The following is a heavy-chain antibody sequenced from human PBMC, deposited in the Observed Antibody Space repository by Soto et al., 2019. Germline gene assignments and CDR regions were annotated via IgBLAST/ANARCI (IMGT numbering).Heavy chain of an antibody. V-gene: IGHV4-59*01. D-gene: IGHD6-13*01. CDR1: GGSISSYY. J-gene: IGHJ5*02. Sequence: SETLSLTCTVSGGSISSYYWSWIRQPPGKGLEWIGYIYYSGSTNYNPSLKSRVTISVDTSKNQFSLKLSSVTAADTAVYYCASVRGSSSWNGWFDPWGQGTLVTVSS. CDR2: IYYSGST. CDR3: ASVRGSSSWNGWFDP.